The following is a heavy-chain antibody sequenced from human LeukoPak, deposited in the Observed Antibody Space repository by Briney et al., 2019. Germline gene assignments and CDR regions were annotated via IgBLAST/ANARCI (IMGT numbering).Heavy chain of an antibody. D-gene: IGHD6-19*01. Sequence: GGSLRLSCAASGFTFSSYEMNWVRQAPGKGLEWVSYISSSGSTIYYADSVKGRFTISRDNAKNSLYLQMNSLRAEDTAVYYCARTSSGWYEGAYYYYMDVWGKGTTVTVSS. CDR3: ARTSSGWYEGAYYYYMDV. CDR2: ISSSGSTI. CDR1: GFTFSSYE. J-gene: IGHJ6*03. V-gene: IGHV3-48*03.